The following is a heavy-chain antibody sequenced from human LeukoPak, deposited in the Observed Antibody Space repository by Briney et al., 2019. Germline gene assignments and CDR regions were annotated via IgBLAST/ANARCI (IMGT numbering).Heavy chain of an antibody. CDR2: IIPIFGTA. D-gene: IGHD6-19*01. CDR1: GGTFSSYA. Sequence: SVKVSCKASGGTFSSYAISWVRRAPGQGLEWMGGIIPIFGTANYAQKFQGRVTITADESTSTAYMELSSLRSEDTAVYYCARVIMSSGWKRPANYFDYWGQGTLVTVSS. J-gene: IGHJ4*02. CDR3: ARVIMSSGWKRPANYFDY. V-gene: IGHV1-69*13.